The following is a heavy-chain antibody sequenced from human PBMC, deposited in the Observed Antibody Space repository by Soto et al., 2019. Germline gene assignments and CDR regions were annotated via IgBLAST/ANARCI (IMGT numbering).Heavy chain of an antibody. CDR1: GGSTSSSDW. Sequence: QVHLQESGPGLVKPSETLSLTCAISGGSTSSSDWWTWVRQPPGEGLEWIGEIHRAGVTNYNSSLRSRLTISRDHSRNQFSLSLTSVTAADAAVYFCAGRPEIHPRWGQGILVPVSS. J-gene: IGHJ4*02. V-gene: IGHV4-4*02. CDR3: AGRPEIHPR. D-gene: IGHD1-26*01. CDR2: IHRAGVT.